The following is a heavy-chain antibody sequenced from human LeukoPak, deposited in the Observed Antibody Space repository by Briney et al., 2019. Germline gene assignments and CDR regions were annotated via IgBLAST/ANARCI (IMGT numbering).Heavy chain of an antibody. D-gene: IGHD3-16*01. CDR3: ASRKLWPLDLNAFDI. Sequence: ASVKVSCKASGYTFTSYAMNWVRQAPGQGLEWMGWINTNTGNPTYAQGFTGRFVFSLDTSVSTAYLQISSLKAEDTAVYYCASRKLWPLDLNAFDIWGQGTMVTVSS. CDR2: INTNTGNP. J-gene: IGHJ3*02. CDR1: GYTFTSYA. V-gene: IGHV7-4-1*02.